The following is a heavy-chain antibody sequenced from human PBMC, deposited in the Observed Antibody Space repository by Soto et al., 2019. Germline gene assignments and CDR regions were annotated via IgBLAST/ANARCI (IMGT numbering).Heavy chain of an antibody. CDR3: AGDLQDSRLFYGMDV. CDR1: GGSISSGGYY. V-gene: IGHV4-31*01. D-gene: IGHD6-13*01. Sequence: QVQLQESGPGLVKPSQTLSLTCTVSGGSISSGGYYWSWIRQHPGKGLEWIGYIYYSGSTYYNPSLKSPVTISVATSKNQFSLKLRSVTAADTAVYYCAGDLQDSRLFYGMDVWGQGTTVTVSS. CDR2: IYYSGST. J-gene: IGHJ6*02.